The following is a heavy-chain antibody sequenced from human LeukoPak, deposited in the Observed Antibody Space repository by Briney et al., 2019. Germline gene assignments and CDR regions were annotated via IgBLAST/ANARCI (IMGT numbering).Heavy chain of an antibody. V-gene: IGHV4-34*01. CDR2: INHSGST. D-gene: IGHD2-2*01. J-gene: IGHJ4*02. CDR1: GGSSSGYY. Sequence: SETLSLTCAAYGGSSSGYYWSWIRQPPGKGLEWIGEINHSGSTNYNPSLKSRVTISVDTSKNQFSLKLSSVTAADTAVYYCASSHADCSSTSCYWGQGTLVTVSS. CDR3: ASSHADCSSTSCY.